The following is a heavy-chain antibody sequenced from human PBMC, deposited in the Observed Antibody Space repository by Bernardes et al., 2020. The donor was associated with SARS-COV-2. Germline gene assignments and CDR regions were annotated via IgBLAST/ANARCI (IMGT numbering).Heavy chain of an antibody. CDR2: IRPGGGGT. CDR3: AKALYGSGNYYAFDI. D-gene: IGHD3-10*01. CDR1: AFTFPSPV. V-gene: IGHV3-23*01. Sequence: GGSLRLSCTASAFTFPSPVMTWVRQAPEPGLEWVSGIRPGGGGTYYADSVKGRFTISRDDSKSTLYLQMNSLIAEDTAVYYCAKALYGSGNYYAFDIWGKGKMVNV. J-gene: IGHJ3*02.